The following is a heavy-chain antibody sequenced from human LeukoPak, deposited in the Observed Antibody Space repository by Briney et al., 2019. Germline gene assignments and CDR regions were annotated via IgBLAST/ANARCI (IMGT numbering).Heavy chain of an antibody. Sequence: GGSLRLSCAASGFTFRIYAMSWVRQAPGKGLEWVSAISGSDGSTNYADSVKGRFSISRDNSKNTLYLHMKSLRAEDTAVYYCARLARFGGDWNWYFDLWGRGTLVTVSS. CDR1: GFTFRIYA. J-gene: IGHJ2*01. CDR2: ISGSDGST. V-gene: IGHV3-23*01. CDR3: ARLARFGGDWNWYFDL. D-gene: IGHD3-10*01.